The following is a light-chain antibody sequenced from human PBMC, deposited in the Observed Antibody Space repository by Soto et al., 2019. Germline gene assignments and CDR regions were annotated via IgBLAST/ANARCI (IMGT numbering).Light chain of an antibody. J-gene: IGLJ1*01. CDR1: SSGVGGYNY. V-gene: IGLV2-14*01. CDR2: DVS. CDR3: SSYTSSSTLQV. Sequence: QSALTQPASVSGSPGQSITISCTGTSSGVGGYNYVSWYQQHPGKAPKLMIYDVSNRPSGVSNRFSGSKSGNTASLTISGLQAEDEADYYCSSYTSSSTLQVFGTGTKVTAL.